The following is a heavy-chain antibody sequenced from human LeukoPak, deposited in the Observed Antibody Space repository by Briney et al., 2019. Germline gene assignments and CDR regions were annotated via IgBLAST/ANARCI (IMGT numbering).Heavy chain of an antibody. CDR2: IYPGDSDT. V-gene: IGHV5-51*01. J-gene: IGHJ4*02. CDR3: ARQLRYFDWLIDY. CDR1: GYSFTSYW. D-gene: IGHD3-9*01. Sequence: GESLKISCKGSGYSFTSYWIGWVRQMPGKVLEWMGIIYPGDSDTRYSPSFQGQVTISADKSITTAYLQWSSLKASDTAMYYCARQLRYFDWLIDYWGQGTLVTVSS.